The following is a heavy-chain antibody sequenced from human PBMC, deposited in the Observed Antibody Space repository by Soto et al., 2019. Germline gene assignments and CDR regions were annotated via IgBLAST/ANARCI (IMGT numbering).Heavy chain of an antibody. D-gene: IGHD4-17*01. Sequence: GASVKVSCKASGGTFSSYTISWVRQAPGQGLEWMGRIIPILGIASYAQKFQGRVTITADKSTSTAYMELSSLRSEDTAVYYCASLGDTTYYYYYYMDVWGKGTTVTVSS. CDR3: ASLGDTTYYYYYYMDV. CDR1: GGTFSSYT. V-gene: IGHV1-69*02. CDR2: IIPILGIA. J-gene: IGHJ6*03.